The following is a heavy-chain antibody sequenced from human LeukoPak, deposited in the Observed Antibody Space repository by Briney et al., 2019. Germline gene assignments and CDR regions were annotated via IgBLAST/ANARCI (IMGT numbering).Heavy chain of an antibody. V-gene: IGHV1-8*01. Sequence: ASVKVSCTASGYTFTSYDINWVRQATGQGLEWMGWMNPNSGNTGYAQKFQGRVTMTRNTSISTAYMELSSLRSEDTAVYYCARGPRRLGYFDYWGQGTLVTVSS. D-gene: IGHD3-16*01. J-gene: IGHJ4*02. CDR2: MNPNSGNT. CDR3: ARGPRRLGYFDY. CDR1: GYTFTSYD.